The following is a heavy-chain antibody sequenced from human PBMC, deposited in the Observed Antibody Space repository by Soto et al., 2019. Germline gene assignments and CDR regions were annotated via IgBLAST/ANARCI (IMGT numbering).Heavy chain of an antibody. CDR1: GDSISSYY. J-gene: IGHJ5*02. CDR2: IYTSGST. V-gene: IGHV4-4*07. CDR3: ARGNSYDSSGYYYGFDP. Sequence: QVQLQESGPGLVKPSETLSLTCTVSGDSISSYYWSWIRQPAGKGLEWIGRIYTSGSTNYNPSLKSRVTISVDTSKNPFYLKLSSVTAEDTAVYYCARGNSYDSSGYYYGFDPWGQGTLVTVSS. D-gene: IGHD3-22*01.